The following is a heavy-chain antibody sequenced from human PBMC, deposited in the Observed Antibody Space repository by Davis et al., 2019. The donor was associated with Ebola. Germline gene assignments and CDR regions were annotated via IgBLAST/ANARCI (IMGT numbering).Heavy chain of an antibody. V-gene: IGHV3-74*01. Sequence: GESLKLSCAASGFTFSSYWMHWVRQAPGKGLVWVSRINSDGSSTSYADSVKGRFTISRDNAKNTLYLQMNSLRAEDTAVYYCAKSGLSFGVVKYHYGMDVWGKGTTVTVSS. CDR1: GFTFSSYW. CDR3: AKSGLSFGVVKYHYGMDV. D-gene: IGHD3-3*01. CDR2: INSDGSST. J-gene: IGHJ6*04.